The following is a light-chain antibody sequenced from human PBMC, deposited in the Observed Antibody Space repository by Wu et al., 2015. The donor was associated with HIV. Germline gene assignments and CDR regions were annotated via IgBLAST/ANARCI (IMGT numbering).Light chain of an antibody. CDR2: DAS. CDR1: QSVSSY. Sequence: EIVLTQSPATLSLSPGERATLSCRASQSVSSYLAWYQQKPGQAPRPLIYDASNRATGIPARFSGSGSGTDFTLTISSLEPEDFAVYYCQQRSNWPPGALTFGGGTKVEIK. CDR3: QQRSNWPPGALT. V-gene: IGKV3-11*01. J-gene: IGKJ4*01.